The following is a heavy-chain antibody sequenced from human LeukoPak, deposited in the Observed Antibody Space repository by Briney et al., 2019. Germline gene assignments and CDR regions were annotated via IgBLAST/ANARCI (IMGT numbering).Heavy chain of an antibody. V-gene: IGHV4-59*01. CDR3: ARDLGYYYYGMDV. CDR2: IYYSGST. CDR1: GGSISSYY. J-gene: IGHJ6*02. Sequence: SEALSLTCTVSGGSISSYYWSWIRQPPGKGLEWIGYIYYSGSTNYNPSLKSRVTISVDTSKNQFSLKLSSVTAADTVVYYCARDLGYYYYGMDVWGQGTTVTVSS. D-gene: IGHD7-27*01.